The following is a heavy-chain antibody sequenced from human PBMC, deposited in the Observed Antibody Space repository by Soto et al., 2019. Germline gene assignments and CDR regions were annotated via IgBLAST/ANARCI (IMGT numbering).Heavy chain of an antibody. CDR2: IYYSGST. Sequence: SETLSLTCTVSGGSISSYYWSWIRQPPGKGLEWIGYIYYSGSTNYNPSLKSQVTISVDTSKNQFSLKLSSVTAADTAVYYCARNTYYYDSSGYLDYWGQGTLVTVSS. CDR3: ARNTYYYDSSGYLDY. CDR1: GGSISSYY. V-gene: IGHV4-59*01. D-gene: IGHD3-22*01. J-gene: IGHJ4*02.